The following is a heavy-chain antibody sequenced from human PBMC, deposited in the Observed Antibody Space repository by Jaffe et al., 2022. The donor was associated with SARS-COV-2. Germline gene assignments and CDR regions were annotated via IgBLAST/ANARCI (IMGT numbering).Heavy chain of an antibody. V-gene: IGHV4-61*02. J-gene: IGHJ3*02. D-gene: IGHD3-10*01. Sequence: QVQLQESGPGLVKPSQTLSLTCTVSGGSISSGSYYWSWIRQPAGKGLEWIGRIYTSGSTNYNPSLKSRVTISVDTSKNQFSLKLSSVTAADTAVYYCAREDSGEALFDAFDIWGQGTMVTVSS. CDR3: AREDSGEALFDAFDI. CDR2: IYTSGST. CDR1: GGSISSGSYY.